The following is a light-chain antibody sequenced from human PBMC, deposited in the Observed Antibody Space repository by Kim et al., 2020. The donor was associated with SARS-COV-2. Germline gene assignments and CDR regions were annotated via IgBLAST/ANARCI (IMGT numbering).Light chain of an antibody. V-gene: IGKV1-5*03. CDR2: KAS. CDR1: QSISNW. Sequence: ASVGDRVTITCRASQSISNWLGWYQQKPGRAPKLLIYKASSLESGVPSRFSGSGSGTEFTLTISSLQPDDFATYFCQQYNTYPWTFGQGTRVEIK. CDR3: QQYNTYPWT. J-gene: IGKJ1*01.